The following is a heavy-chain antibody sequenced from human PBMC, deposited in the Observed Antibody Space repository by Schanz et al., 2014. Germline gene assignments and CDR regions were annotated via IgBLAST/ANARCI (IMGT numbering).Heavy chain of an antibody. CDR1: GASISSGGYY. CDR2: ISYSGST. CDR3: ARDGEAAAGCDY. D-gene: IGHD6-13*01. J-gene: IGHJ4*02. Sequence: QVQLQESGPGLVKPSQTLSLTCTVSGASISSGGYYWDWIRLLPGKGLEWIGYISYSGSTSFNPSRKSRLTMSVDTSKNQFSLRLSSVTAADTAVYYCARDGEAAAGCDYWGQGTLVTVSS. V-gene: IGHV4-31*03.